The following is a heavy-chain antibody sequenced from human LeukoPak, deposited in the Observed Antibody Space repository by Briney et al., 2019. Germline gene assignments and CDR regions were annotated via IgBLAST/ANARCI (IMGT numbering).Heavy chain of an antibody. Sequence: GGSLRLSCAASGFTFSSYAMSWVRQAPGKGLEWVSAISGSGGSTYYAGSVKGRFTISRDNSKNTLYLQMNSLRAEDTAVYYCAKEVAARRRSIYYYYYMDVWGKGTTVTVSS. CDR3: AKEVAARRRSIYYYYYMDV. V-gene: IGHV3-23*01. D-gene: IGHD6-6*01. CDR1: GFTFSSYA. J-gene: IGHJ6*03. CDR2: ISGSGGST.